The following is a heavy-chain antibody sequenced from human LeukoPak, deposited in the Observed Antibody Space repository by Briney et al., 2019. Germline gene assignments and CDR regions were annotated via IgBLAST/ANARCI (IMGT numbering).Heavy chain of an antibody. CDR2: ISSSSSNK. CDR3: ARDPPSRGTRYFDY. J-gene: IGHJ4*02. CDR1: GFTFSSRDW. Sequence: GGSLRLSCVASGFTFSSRDWMTWVRQAPGKGPEWVSSISSSSSNKDYVDSVKGRFTVSRDNAKNSLYLQMDSLRVEDTAVYYCARDPPSRGTRYFDYWGQGILVTVSS. D-gene: IGHD3-16*01. V-gene: IGHV3-21*01.